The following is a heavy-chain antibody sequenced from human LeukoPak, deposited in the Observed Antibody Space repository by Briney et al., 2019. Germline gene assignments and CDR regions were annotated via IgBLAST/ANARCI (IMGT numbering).Heavy chain of an antibody. Sequence: SVKVSCKASGGTFISYAISWVRQAPGQGLEWMGGIIPIFGSANYAQNFQGRVTITADESTTTAYMELSSLRSEDTAVYYCARVRDDIEAGGSWFDHWGQGTLVTVSS. CDR2: IIPIFGSA. CDR1: GGTFISYA. D-gene: IGHD5-12*01. J-gene: IGHJ5*02. CDR3: ARVRDDIEAGGSWFDH. V-gene: IGHV1-69*01.